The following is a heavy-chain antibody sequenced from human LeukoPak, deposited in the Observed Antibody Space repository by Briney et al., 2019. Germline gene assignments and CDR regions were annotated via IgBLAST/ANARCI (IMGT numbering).Heavy chain of an antibody. CDR3: AGATSTAMGFRYFDC. V-gene: IGHV4-59*01. CDR1: GGSISGYY. Sequence: PSETLSLTCTVSGGSISGYYWSWIRQPPGKGLEWIGYIYYTGSTTYNPALKSRVTISVDTSKNQFSLKLSSVTAADTAVFYCAGATSTAMGFRYFDCWGQGTLVTVSS. J-gene: IGHJ4*02. CDR2: IYYTGST. D-gene: IGHD5-18*01.